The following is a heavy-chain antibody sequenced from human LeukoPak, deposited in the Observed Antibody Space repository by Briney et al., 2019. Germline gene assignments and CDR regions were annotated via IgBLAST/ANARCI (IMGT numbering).Heavy chain of an antibody. CDR3: ARKYYDSSGYHYCPFDY. D-gene: IGHD3-22*01. Sequence: ASVKVSCKASGYTFTGYYMHWVRQAPGQGLEWMGRINPNSGGTNYAQKFQGRVTMTRDTSISTAYMELSRLRSDDTAVYYCARKYYDSSGYHYCPFDYWGQGTLVTVSS. J-gene: IGHJ4*02. V-gene: IGHV1-2*06. CDR2: INPNSGGT. CDR1: GYTFTGYY.